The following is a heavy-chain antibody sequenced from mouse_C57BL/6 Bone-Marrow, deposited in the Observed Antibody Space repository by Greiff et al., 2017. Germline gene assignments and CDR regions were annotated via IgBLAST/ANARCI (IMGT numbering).Heavy chain of an antibody. CDR1: GYTFTDYY. J-gene: IGHJ2*01. CDR2: INPYNGGT. D-gene: IGHD2-3*01. V-gene: IGHV1-19*01. CDR3: ARAGDGYPFFDY. Sequence: EVQLQQSGPVLVKPGASVKMSCKASGYTFTDYYMNWVKQSHGKSLEWIGVINPYNGGTSYNQKFKGKATLTVDQSSSTAYMELNSLTSEDSAVYYCARAGDGYPFFDYWGQGTTLTVSS.